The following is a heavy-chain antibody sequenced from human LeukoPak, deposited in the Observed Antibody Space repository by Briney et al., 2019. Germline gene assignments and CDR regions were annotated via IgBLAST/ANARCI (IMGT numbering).Heavy chain of an antibody. V-gene: IGHV3-23*01. Sequence: GGSLRLSCAASGFTFSSYAMHWVRQAPGKGLEWVSGISDSGGSTYYADSVKGRFTISRDNSKNTLYLQLNSLRAEDTAIYYCARLQLPPGLTDYWGQGTLVTVSS. D-gene: IGHD3-16*01. CDR3: ARLQLPPGLTDY. CDR1: GFTFSSYA. CDR2: ISDSGGST. J-gene: IGHJ4*02.